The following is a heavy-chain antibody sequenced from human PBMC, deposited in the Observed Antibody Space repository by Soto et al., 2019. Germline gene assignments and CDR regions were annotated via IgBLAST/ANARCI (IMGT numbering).Heavy chain of an antibody. D-gene: IGHD4-17*01. CDR1: GFSLSNARMG. J-gene: IGHJ5*02. Sequence: QVTLKESGPVLVKPTETLTLTCTVSGFSLSNARMGVRWIRQPPGQALEWLAHIFSNDEKSYSTSLKSRITITKDTSKSQVVITMTNMDPVDTATYYCARAHVYGDYVGSWFDPRGQGTLVTVSS. CDR2: IFSNDEK. V-gene: IGHV2-26*01. CDR3: ARAHVYGDYVGSWFDP.